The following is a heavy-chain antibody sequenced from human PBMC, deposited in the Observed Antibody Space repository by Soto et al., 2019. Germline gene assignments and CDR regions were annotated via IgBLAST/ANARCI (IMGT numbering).Heavy chain of an antibody. CDR3: ARSTEAPRVLRFLEWPD. Sequence: QVQLVQSGAEVKKPGASVKVSCKASGYTFTSYGISWVRQAPGQGLERMGWISAYNGNTNYAQKLQGRVTMTTDTSTSTAYMELRSLRSDDTAVYYCARSTEAPRVLRFLEWPDWGQGTLVTVSS. CDR1: GYTFTSYG. CDR2: ISAYNGNT. J-gene: IGHJ4*02. D-gene: IGHD3-3*01. V-gene: IGHV1-18*01.